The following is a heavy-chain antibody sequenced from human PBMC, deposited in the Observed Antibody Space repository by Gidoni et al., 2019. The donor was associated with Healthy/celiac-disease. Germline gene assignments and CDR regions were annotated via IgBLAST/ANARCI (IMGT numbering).Heavy chain of an antibody. CDR3: ARDPVRGVRGFDP. CDR1: GGSVSSGSYY. J-gene: IGHJ5*02. Sequence: QVQLQESGPVLVKPSETLSLTCTVSGGSVSSGSYYWSWIRQPPGKGLEWIGYIYYSGSTNYNPSLKSRVTISVDTSKNQFSLKLSSVTAADTAVYYCARDPVRGVRGFDPWGQGTLVTVSS. CDR2: IYYSGST. D-gene: IGHD3-10*01. V-gene: IGHV4-61*01.